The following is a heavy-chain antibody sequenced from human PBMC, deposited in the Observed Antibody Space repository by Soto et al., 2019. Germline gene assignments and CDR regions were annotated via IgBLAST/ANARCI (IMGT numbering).Heavy chain of an antibody. J-gene: IGHJ3*02. CDR3: ARDHPQLYSFDI. D-gene: IGHD2-15*01. CDR1: GGSISSGGYY. CDR2: IYYSGRT. Sequence: QVQLQESGPGLVKPSQTLSLTCTVSGGSISSGGYYWSWIRQHPGKGLEWIGYIYYSGRTYYNPSLKSRVTISLDSYKNQFSLKLSTLNAEDRAVYYCARDHPQLYSFDIWGKVKMVTVSS. V-gene: IGHV4-31*03.